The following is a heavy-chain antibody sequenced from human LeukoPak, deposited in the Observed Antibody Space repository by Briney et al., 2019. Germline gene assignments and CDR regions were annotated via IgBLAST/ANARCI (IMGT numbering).Heavy chain of an antibody. J-gene: IGHJ4*02. V-gene: IGHV4-34*01. CDR2: INHSGST. Sequence: SLTCAXYGGSFXXYYWSWIRQPPGKGLEWIGEINHSGSTNYNPSLKGPVTISVDTSNIQFSLKLSSVTAADTAVYYCARAGLDSSGWYGELDYWGQGTLVTVSS. CDR1: GGSFXXYY. D-gene: IGHD6-19*01. CDR3: ARAGLDSSGWYGELDY.